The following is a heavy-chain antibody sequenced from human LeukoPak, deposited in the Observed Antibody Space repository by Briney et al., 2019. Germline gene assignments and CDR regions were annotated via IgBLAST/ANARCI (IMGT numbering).Heavy chain of an antibody. CDR3: ARNVEMASDY. Sequence: PGGSLRLSCAASRCTFSDYYMSWISQAPGKGLEWVSYISSSGSTIYYADSVKGRFTISRDNAKNSLYLQMNSLRAEDTAVYYCARNVEMASDYWGQGTLVTVSS. CDR2: ISSSGSTI. D-gene: IGHD5-24*01. CDR1: RCTFSDYY. J-gene: IGHJ4*02. V-gene: IGHV3-11*01.